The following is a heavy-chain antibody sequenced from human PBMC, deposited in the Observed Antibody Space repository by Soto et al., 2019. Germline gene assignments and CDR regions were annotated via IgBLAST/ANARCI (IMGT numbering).Heavy chain of an antibody. CDR1: GYTFTSYG. D-gene: IGHD3-3*01. J-gene: IGHJ1*01. CDR3: ARVGPPRGTIFGVVIRQTPEYFQH. CDR2: ISAYNGNT. Sequence: GASVKVSCKASGYTFTSYGISWVRQAPGQGLEWMGWISAYNGNTNYAQKLQGRVTMTTDTSTSTAYMELRSLRSDDTAVYYCARVGPPRGTIFGVVIRQTPEYFQHWGQGTLVTVSS. V-gene: IGHV1-18*01.